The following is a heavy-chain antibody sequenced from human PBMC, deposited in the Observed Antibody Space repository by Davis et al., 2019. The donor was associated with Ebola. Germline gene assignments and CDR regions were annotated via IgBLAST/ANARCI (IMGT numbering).Heavy chain of an antibody. CDR2: IYHSGST. CDR3: ARDYGDYLDYFDY. V-gene: IGHV4-30-2*01. J-gene: IGHJ4*02. D-gene: IGHD4-17*01. Sequence: SETLSLTCAVSGGSISSGGYSWSWIRQPPGKGLEWIGYIYHSGSTYYNPSLKSRVTISVDRSKNQFSLKLSSVTAADTAVYYCARDYGDYLDYFDYWGQGTLVTVSS. CDR1: GGSISSGGYS.